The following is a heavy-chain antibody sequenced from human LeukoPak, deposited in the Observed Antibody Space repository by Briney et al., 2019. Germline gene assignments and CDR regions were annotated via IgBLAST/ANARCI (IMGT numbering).Heavy chain of an antibody. D-gene: IGHD3-16*01. CDR2: IYYSGST. Sequence: SETLSLTCTVSGGSISSYYWSWIRQPPGKGLEWIGYIYYSGSTDYNPSLKSRVTISVDTSKNQFSLKLTSVTAADTAVYYCARETSQKGAHYMDVWGKGTTVTISS. V-gene: IGHV4-59*01. CDR1: GGSISSYY. J-gene: IGHJ6*03. CDR3: ARETSQKGAHYMDV.